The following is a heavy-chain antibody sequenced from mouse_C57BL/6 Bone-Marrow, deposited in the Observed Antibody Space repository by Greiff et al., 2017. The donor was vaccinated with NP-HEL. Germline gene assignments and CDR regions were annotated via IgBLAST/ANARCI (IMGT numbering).Heavy chain of an antibody. D-gene: IGHD1-1*02. V-gene: IGHV1-42*01. CDR2: INPSTGGT. CDR1: GYSFTGYY. CDR3: ARGGLWQTWFAY. J-gene: IGHJ3*01. Sequence: VQLQQSGPELVKPGASVKISCKASGYSFTGYYMNWVKQSPEKSLEWIGEINPSTGGTTYNQKFKAKATLTVDKSSSTAYMQLKSLTSEDSAVYYCARGGLWQTWFAYWGQGTLVTVSA.